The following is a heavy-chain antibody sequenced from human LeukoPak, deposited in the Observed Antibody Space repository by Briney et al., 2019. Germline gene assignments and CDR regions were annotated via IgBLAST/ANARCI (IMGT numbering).Heavy chain of an antibody. CDR3: ARGCHIRYFDWTNYYYMDV. J-gene: IGHJ6*03. V-gene: IGHV1-18*01. CDR1: GYTFTSYG. D-gene: IGHD3-9*01. CDR2: ISAYNGNT. Sequence: AASVKVSCKASGYTFTSYGISWVRQAPGQGLEWMGWISAYNGNTNYAQKLQGRVTMTRDTSTSTVYMELSSLRSEDTGVYYCARGCHIRYFDWTNYYYMDVWGKGTTVTISS.